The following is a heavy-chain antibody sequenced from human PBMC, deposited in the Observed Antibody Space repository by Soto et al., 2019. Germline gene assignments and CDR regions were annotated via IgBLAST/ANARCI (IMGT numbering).Heavy chain of an antibody. CDR2: IYYSGST. CDR1: GGSISSGGYY. D-gene: IGHD4-17*01. J-gene: IGHJ4*02. Sequence: PSETLSLTCTVSGGSISSGGYYWSWIRQHPGKGLEWIGYIYYSGSTYYNPSLKSRVTISVDTSKNQFSLKLSSVTAADTAVYYCARDQPDYGDYAFDYWGKGPLVTVSS. CDR3: ARDQPDYGDYAFDY. V-gene: IGHV4-31*03.